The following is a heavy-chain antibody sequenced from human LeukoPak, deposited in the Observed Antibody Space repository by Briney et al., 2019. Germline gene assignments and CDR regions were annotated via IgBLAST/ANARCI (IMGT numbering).Heavy chain of an antibody. D-gene: IGHD3-22*01. J-gene: IGHJ4*02. CDR3: ARGGVVVITSNFDY. CDR1: GFTFSSYS. V-gene: IGHV3-21*01. Sequence: GGSLRLSCAASGFTFSSYSMTWVRRAPGKGLEWVSSISVGTSYIYYADSVKGRFTISRDNAKNSLYLQMNSLRAEDTAVYYCARGGVVVITSNFDYWGQGTLVTVSS. CDR2: ISVGTSYI.